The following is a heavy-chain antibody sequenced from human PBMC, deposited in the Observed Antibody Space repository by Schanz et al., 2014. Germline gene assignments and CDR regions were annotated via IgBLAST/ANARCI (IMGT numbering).Heavy chain of an antibody. J-gene: IGHJ4*01. Sequence: ESGGGLVQPGGSLRLSCEASEFTFSSYKMNWVRQAPGKGLEWVSSISSSGSYIHYADSVKGRFTISRDNAKNSLYLQMNSLRAEDTAVYYCAREQIMAAAGLVDYWGHGTLVTVSS. CDR1: EFTFSSYK. V-gene: IGHV3-21*04. D-gene: IGHD6-13*01. CDR2: ISSSGSYI. CDR3: AREQIMAAAGLVDY.